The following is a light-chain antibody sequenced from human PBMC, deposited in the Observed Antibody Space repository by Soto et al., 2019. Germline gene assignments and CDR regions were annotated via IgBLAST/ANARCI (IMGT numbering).Light chain of an antibody. CDR3: HQHNNWPSWT. CDR1: QSVSSH. V-gene: IGKV3D-15*01. Sequence: EILVTQSPATLPLSPGERATLSCRANQSVSSHLAWYQHKPGQPPRLLIYGAFTRAPGRPGRCGGSGSGTEFTLTINSLQSEDFAVYYCHQHNNWPSWTFGQGTKVDIK. CDR2: GAF. J-gene: IGKJ1*01.